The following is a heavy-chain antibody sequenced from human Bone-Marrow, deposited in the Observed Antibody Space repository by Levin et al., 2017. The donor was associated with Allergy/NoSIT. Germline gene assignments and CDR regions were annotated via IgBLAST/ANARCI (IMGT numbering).Heavy chain of an antibody. D-gene: IGHD1-14*01. Sequence: GESLKISCAASGFTSSRYWMHWVRQPPGKGLKWVSRIYSDETSADFADSVKGRFTISRDNAKNTVYLQMNSLRVEDTAVYYCARHNNPGDYFDCWGPGTLVTVSS. J-gene: IGHJ4*02. CDR1: GFTSSRYW. CDR3: ARHNNPGDYFDC. CDR2: IYSDETSA. V-gene: IGHV3-74*01.